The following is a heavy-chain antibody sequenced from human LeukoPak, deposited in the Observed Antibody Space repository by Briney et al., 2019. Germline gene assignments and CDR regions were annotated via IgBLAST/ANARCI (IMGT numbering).Heavy chain of an antibody. CDR1: GYTFTSYV. CDR2: ISAYNGNT. Sequence: ASVKVSCKASGYTFTSYVISWVRQAPGQGLEWMGWISAYNGNTNYAQKLQGRVTMTTDTSTTTAYMELRSLRSDDTAVYYCARGRSIVATTLDYYYYMDVWGKGTTVTVS. D-gene: IGHD5-12*01. CDR3: ARGRSIVATTLDYYYYMDV. J-gene: IGHJ6*03. V-gene: IGHV1-18*01.